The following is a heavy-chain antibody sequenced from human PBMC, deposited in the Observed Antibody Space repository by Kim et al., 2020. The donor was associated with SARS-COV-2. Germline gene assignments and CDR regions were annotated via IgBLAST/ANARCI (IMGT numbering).Heavy chain of an antibody. D-gene: IGHD3-22*01. J-gene: IGHJ4*02. Sequence: GESLKISCKGSGYSFTSYWISWVRQMPGKGLEWMGRIDPSDSYTNNSPSFQGHVTISADKSISTAYLQWSSLKASDTAMYYCATTQAYYYDSSGPFDYWGQGTLVTVSS. CDR3: ATTQAYYYDSSGPFDY. V-gene: IGHV5-10-1*01. CDR1: GYSFTSYW. CDR2: IDPSDSYT.